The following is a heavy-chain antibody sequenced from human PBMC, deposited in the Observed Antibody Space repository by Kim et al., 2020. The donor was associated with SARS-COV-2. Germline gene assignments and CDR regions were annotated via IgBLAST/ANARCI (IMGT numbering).Heavy chain of an antibody. CDR3: AKVRSIAVAGALDY. V-gene: IGHV3-30*02. J-gene: IGHJ4*02. Sequence: GSVKDRLTIARDNYKNTLYLQMNSLRAEDTAVYYCAKVRSIAVAGALDYWGQGTLVTVSS. D-gene: IGHD6-19*01.